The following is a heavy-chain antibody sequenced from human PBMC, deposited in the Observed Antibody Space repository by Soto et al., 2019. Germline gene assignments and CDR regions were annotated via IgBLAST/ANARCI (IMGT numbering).Heavy chain of an antibody. V-gene: IGHV4-59*08. Sequence: QVQLQESGPGLVKPSETLSLTCTVSGGSISSYYWSWIRQPPGKGLEWIGYIYYSGSTNYNPSLKSRVTISVDPPKNQFSLTLSSVTAADTAVYYCASRYGGTLDYWGQGTLVTVSS. CDR3: ASRYGGTLDY. D-gene: IGHD4-17*01. CDR2: IYYSGST. J-gene: IGHJ4*02. CDR1: GGSISSYY.